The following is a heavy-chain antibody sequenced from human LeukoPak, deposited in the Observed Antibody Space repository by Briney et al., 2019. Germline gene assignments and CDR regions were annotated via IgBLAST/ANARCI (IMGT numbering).Heavy chain of an antibody. CDR1: GGSFSGYY. CDR2: INHSGST. Sequence: PSETLSLTCAVYGGSFSGYYWSWIRQPPGKGLEWIGEINHSGSTNYNPSLKSRVTISVDTSKNQFSLKLSSVTAADTAVYYCARGLGYCSGGSCYPHFIGYWGQGTLVTVSS. D-gene: IGHD2-15*01. CDR3: ARGLGYCSGGSCYPHFIGY. J-gene: IGHJ4*02. V-gene: IGHV4-34*01.